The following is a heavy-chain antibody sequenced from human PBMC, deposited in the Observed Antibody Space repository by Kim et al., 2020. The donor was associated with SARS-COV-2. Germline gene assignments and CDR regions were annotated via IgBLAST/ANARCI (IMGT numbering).Heavy chain of an antibody. CDR2: IYYSGST. CDR3: ARGEAYYDILTGYYKGGYYFDY. V-gene: IGHV4-31*03. D-gene: IGHD3-9*01. CDR1: GGSISSGGDY. J-gene: IGHJ4*02. Sequence: SETLSLTCTVSGGSISSGGDYWSWIRQHPGKGLEWIGYIYYSGSTYYNPSLKSRVTISVDTSKNQFSLKLSSVTAADTAVYYCARGEAYYDILTGYYKGGYYFDYWGQGTLVTVSS.